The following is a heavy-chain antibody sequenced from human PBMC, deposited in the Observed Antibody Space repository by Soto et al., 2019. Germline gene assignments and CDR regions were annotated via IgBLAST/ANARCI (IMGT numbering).Heavy chain of an antibody. D-gene: IGHD1-26*01. Sequence: GDSLKISCKGSGYSFTSYWIGWVLQMPGKGLEWMGIISPGDSETRYSPSFQGLVTMSVDKSINTAYLQWSSLKASDTAMYYCASRPHLSYAGYYGKDVWGQGTTVPVSS. CDR2: ISPGDSET. CDR3: ASRPHLSYAGYYGKDV. J-gene: IGHJ6*01. CDR1: GYSFTSYW. V-gene: IGHV5-51*01.